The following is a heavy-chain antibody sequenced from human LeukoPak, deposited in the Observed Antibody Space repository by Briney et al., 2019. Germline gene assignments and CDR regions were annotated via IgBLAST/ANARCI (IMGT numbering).Heavy chain of an antibody. Sequence: SETLSLTCTVSGDSLSSTSYYWGWIRQPPGKGLEWIGYIYYTGTSYNPSLKSRVTISADTSKNQFSLNLSSVTAADTAVYHCASRKLGNDYWGQGTLVTVSS. CDR3: ASRKLGNDY. D-gene: IGHD7-27*01. J-gene: IGHJ4*02. CDR2: IYYTGT. CDR1: GDSLSSTSYY. V-gene: IGHV4-61*01.